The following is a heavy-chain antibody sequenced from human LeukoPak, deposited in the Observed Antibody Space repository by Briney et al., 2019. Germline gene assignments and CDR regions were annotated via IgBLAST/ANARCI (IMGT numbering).Heavy chain of an antibody. Sequence: ASVKVSCKASGYTFTSYGISWVRQAPGQGLEWMGWISAYNGNTNYAQKLQGRVTMTTDTSTSTAYMELRSLRSDDQAVYYCARDGRAAGDSDAFDIWGQGTMVTVSS. CDR3: ARDGRAAGDSDAFDI. CDR1: GYTFTSYG. V-gene: IGHV1-18*01. J-gene: IGHJ3*02. D-gene: IGHD6-13*01. CDR2: ISAYNGNT.